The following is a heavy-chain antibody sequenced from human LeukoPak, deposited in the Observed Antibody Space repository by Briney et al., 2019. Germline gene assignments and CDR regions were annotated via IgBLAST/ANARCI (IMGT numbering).Heavy chain of an antibody. CDR1: GDSVSSNSAT. V-gene: IGHV6-1*01. CDR2: TYFRSKWYN. D-gene: IGHD2-8*02. Sequence: SQTPSLTCATSGDSVSSNSATWTWVRQSPSRGLEWLGGTYFRSKWYNDSAESVKSRISINPDTSKNQFSLQLSSVTPEDTAVYYCARGLLVGHPYYCAMDVWGQGTTVSVSS. CDR3: ARGLLVGHPYYCAMDV. J-gene: IGHJ6*02.